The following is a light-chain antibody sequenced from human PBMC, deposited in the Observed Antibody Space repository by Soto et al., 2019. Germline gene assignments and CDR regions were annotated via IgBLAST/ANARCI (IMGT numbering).Light chain of an antibody. J-gene: IGKJ4*02. CDR2: DAS. Sequence: EIVLTQSPATLSLSPGERATLSCRASQSVSSYLAWYQQKPGQAPRLLIYDASSRATGIPARFSGSGSGTDFTLTITSLEPEDFAVYYCQQRSNWPATCGGGTKVEI. CDR3: QQRSNWPAT. CDR1: QSVSSY. V-gene: IGKV3-11*01.